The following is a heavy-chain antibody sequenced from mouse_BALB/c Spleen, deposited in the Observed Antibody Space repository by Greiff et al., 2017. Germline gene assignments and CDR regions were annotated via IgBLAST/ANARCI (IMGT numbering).Heavy chain of an antibody. CDR2: IDPSDSYT. CDR1: GYTFTSYW. J-gene: IGHJ2*01. D-gene: IGHD1-1*01. Sequence: QVQLQQPGAELVKPGASVKMSCKASGYTFTSYWMHWVKQRPGQGLEWIGVIDPSDSYTSYNQKFKGKATLTVDTSSSTAYMQLSSLTSEDSAVYYCLYGSSLSYFDYWGQGTTLTVSS. CDR3: LYGSSLSYFDY. V-gene: IGHV1S127*01.